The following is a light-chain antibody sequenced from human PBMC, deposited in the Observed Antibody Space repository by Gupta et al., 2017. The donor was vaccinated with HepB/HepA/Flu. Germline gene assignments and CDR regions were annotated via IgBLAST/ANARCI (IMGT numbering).Light chain of an antibody. CDR1: YSDVGTYDL. CDR2: HVT. V-gene: IGLV2-23*02. J-gene: IGLJ3*02. Sequence: QSALTQPASVSGSPGQSITISCTGTYSDVGTYDLVSWYQHHPGKAPKFLIFHVTKRPSGVSDRFSGSKSGNTASLTISGLQADDEGDYYCCSYAGASWVFGGGTKVTVL. CDR3: CSYAGASWV.